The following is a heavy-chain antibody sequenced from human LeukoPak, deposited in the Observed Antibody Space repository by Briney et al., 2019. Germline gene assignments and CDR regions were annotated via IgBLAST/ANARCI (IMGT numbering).Heavy chain of an antibody. CDR3: ARNDYGDYVFDY. CDR2: IYSGGST. V-gene: IGHV3-53*01. Sequence: GGSLRLSCAASGFTVSSNYMSWVRQAPGKGLEWVSVIYSGGSTYYADSVKGRFTISRDNSKNTLYLQMNGLRAEDTAVYYCARNDYGDYVFDYWGQETLVTVSS. D-gene: IGHD4-17*01. J-gene: IGHJ4*02. CDR1: GFTVSSNY.